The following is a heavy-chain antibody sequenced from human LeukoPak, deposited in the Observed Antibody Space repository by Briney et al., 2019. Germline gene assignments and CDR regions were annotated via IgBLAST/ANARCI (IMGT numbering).Heavy chain of an antibody. V-gene: IGHV3-7*01. D-gene: IGHD2-8*01. Sequence: PGGSLRLSCAASGFTFSNYWMSWVRQAPGKGPEWVANIKQDGSETYYVDSVKGRFTISRDNAKNSLFLQMNSLTAEDTAVYYCARKGGTRGPLNYWGQGTLVTVSS. J-gene: IGHJ4*02. CDR2: IKQDGSET. CDR1: GFTFSNYW. CDR3: ARKGGTRGPLNY.